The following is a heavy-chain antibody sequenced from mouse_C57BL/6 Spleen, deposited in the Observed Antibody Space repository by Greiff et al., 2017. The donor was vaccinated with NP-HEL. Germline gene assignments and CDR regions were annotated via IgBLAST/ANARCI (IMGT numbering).Heavy chain of an antibody. CDR3: TRKVTTRGAMDY. Sequence: EVKLVESGGGLVQPGGSMKLSCAASGFTFSDAWMDWVRQSPEKGLEWVAEIRNKANNHATYYAESVKGRFTISRDDSKSSVYLQMNSLRAEDTGIYYCTRKVTTRGAMDYWGQGTSVTVSS. V-gene: IGHV6-6*01. CDR2: IRNKANNHAT. CDR1: GFTFSDAW. D-gene: IGHD2-2*01. J-gene: IGHJ4*01.